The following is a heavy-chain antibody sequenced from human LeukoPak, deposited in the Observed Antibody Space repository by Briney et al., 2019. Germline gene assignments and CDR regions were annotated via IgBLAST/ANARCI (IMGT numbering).Heavy chain of an antibody. CDR1: GYTFTSYA. Sequence: ASVKVSCKASGYTFTSYAMHWVRQAPGQRLEWMGWINAGNGNTKYSPKFQGRVTITRDTSASTAYMELSSLRSEDTAVYYCARDMVRGVIIRYGYWGQGTLVTVSS. J-gene: IGHJ4*02. V-gene: IGHV1-3*01. CDR2: INAGNGNT. D-gene: IGHD3-10*01. CDR3: ARDMVRGVIIRYGY.